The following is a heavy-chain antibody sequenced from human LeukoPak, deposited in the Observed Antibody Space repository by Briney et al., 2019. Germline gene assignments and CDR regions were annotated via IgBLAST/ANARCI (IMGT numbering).Heavy chain of an antibody. CDR3: ARDGSYSSSWYVPYYFDY. D-gene: IGHD6-13*01. Sequence: GGSLTLSCAASGFTVSSNYMSWVRQAPGKALEWVSVIYSGGSTYYADSVKGRFTISRDNSKNTLYLQMNSLRAEDTAVYYCARDGSYSSSWYVPYYFDYWGQGTLVTVSS. CDR2: IYSGGST. CDR1: GFTVSSNY. J-gene: IGHJ4*02. V-gene: IGHV3-66*01.